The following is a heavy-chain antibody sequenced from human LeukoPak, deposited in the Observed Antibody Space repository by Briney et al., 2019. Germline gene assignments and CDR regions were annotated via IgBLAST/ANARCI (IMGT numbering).Heavy chain of an antibody. V-gene: IGHV3-21*01. D-gene: IGHD6-19*01. J-gene: IGHJ4*02. CDR2: ISSSSSYI. CDR1: GFTFSSYG. Sequence: GGSLRLSCAASGFTFSSYGMHWVRQAPGKGLEWVSSISSSSSYIYYADSVKGRFTISRDNAKNSMYLQMNSLRAEDTAVYYCARDNGVAGTDYWGQGTLVTVSS. CDR3: ARDNGVAGTDY.